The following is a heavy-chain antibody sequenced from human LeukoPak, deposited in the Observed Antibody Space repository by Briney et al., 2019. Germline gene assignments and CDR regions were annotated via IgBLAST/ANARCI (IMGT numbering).Heavy chain of an antibody. CDR3: AKDSARKSIVGSTTRGVIDY. CDR1: GFIFSSYG. J-gene: IGHJ4*02. D-gene: IGHD1-26*01. V-gene: IGHV3-30*02. Sequence: PGGSLRLSCGASGFIFSSYGMHWVRQAPGKGLEWVAFIRYDGRNKYYAESVKGRFTISRDNSKNTLYLQMNSLRAEDTAVYYCAKDSARKSIVGSTTRGVIDYWGQGTLVTVSS. CDR2: IRYDGRNK.